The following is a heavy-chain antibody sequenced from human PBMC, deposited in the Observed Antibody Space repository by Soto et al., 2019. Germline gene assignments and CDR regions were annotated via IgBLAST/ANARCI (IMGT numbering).Heavy chain of an antibody. V-gene: IGHV4-59*01. CDR1: RGSISGYY. Sequence: SETLSLTCTVSRGSISGYYWSWIRQPPGKALEWIGYVYSKGNTNYNPSLKSRVTMSVDTSKNQFSLKLSSVTAADTAVYYCARDLRRVLDYWGQGVLVTVSS. D-gene: IGHD2-8*01. J-gene: IGHJ4*02. CDR3: ARDLRRVLDY. CDR2: VYSKGNT.